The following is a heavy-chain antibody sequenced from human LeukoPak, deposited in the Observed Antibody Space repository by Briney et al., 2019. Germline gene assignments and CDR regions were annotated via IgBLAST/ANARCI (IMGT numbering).Heavy chain of an antibody. D-gene: IGHD5-18*01. J-gene: IGHJ6*02. Sequence: GTLSHTRAVYGGSFSGYYWSSIRQPPGKGLECVGEINHSGSTKYNPSLQSRVTISVGTFKTQFSLQLSSVNPADTAVYYCARGPPPCIQLWSAYYYYVMDVGRQGTTVTVS. CDR3: ARGPPPCIQLWSAYYYYVMDV. V-gene: IGHV4-34*01. CDR1: GGSFSGYY. CDR2: INHSGST.